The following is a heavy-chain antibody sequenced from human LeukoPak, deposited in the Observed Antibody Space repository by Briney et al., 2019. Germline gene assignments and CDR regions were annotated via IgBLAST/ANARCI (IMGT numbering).Heavy chain of an antibody. J-gene: IGHJ4*02. CDR1: GHTFNSYG. Sequence: VASVKVSCKASGHTFNSYGISWVRQAPGQGLEWMGWISDYNGNTNYAQNLQGRVTMTTDTSTSTAYMELRSLRSDDTAVYYCARDQDTYYYGSGSHLFDYWGQGTLVTVSS. CDR2: ISDYNGNT. D-gene: IGHD3-10*01. CDR3: ARDQDTYYYGSGSHLFDY. V-gene: IGHV1-18*01.